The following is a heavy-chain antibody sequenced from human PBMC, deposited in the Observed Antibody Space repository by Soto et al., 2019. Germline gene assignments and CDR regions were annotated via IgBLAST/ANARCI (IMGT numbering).Heavy chain of an antibody. D-gene: IGHD3-9*01. J-gene: IGHJ4*02. CDR1: VFTFSYAW. Sequence: GGSLRLSCGVSVFTFSYAWMTWVRQAPGKGLQWVGRIKSQTDGGTADYGAPVKGRFTISRDDSKNVVYLQMNSLKIEDTAVYYCDTRGTTYHEILNGFYYPYYVRYWCQRALVTVS. CDR2: IKSQTDGGTA. V-gene: IGHV3-15*01. CDR3: DTRGTTYHEILNGFYYPYYVRY.